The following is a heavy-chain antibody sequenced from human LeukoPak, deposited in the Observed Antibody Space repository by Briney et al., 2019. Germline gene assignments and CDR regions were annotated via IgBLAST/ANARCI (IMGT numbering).Heavy chain of an antibody. J-gene: IGHJ4*02. Sequence: GESLKISCKGSGYSFTSYWIGWVRQMPGKGLEWMGTIYPGDSDTRYSPSFQGQVTISADNSISTAYLQWNSLKASDTAMYYCANHYCSSTTCPLAHWGQGTLVTVSS. CDR1: GYSFTSYW. CDR2: IYPGDSDT. CDR3: ANHYCSSTTCPLAH. D-gene: IGHD2-2*01. V-gene: IGHV5-51*01.